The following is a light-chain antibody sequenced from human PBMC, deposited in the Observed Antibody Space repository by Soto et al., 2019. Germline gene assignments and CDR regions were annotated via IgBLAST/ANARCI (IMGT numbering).Light chain of an antibody. CDR1: SSDVGGYNY. V-gene: IGLV2-14*01. Sequence: QSVLTQPASVSGSPGQSITISCTGTSSDVGGYNYVSWYQQHPGKAPKLMIYEVSNRPSGVSNRFSGSKSGNTASLTISGLQAEDEADYYCQSYDNTLSSSEVVFGGGTKLTVL. CDR2: EVS. J-gene: IGLJ2*01. CDR3: QSYDNTLSSSEVV.